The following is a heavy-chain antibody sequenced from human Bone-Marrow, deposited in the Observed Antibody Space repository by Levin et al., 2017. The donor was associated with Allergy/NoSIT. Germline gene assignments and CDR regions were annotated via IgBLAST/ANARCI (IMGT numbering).Heavy chain of an antibody. CDR3: ARDAPYYDFLYNWLDP. V-gene: IGHV1-2*02. Sequence: GASVKVSCKASGYTFNDYHIHWVRQAPGQGLEWMGCINPRSGDTKDAQKFQGRVTMTRDTSISTAYMELSSLTSDDTAIYYCARDAPYYDFLYNWLDPWGQGSLVTVSS. D-gene: IGHD3-3*01. J-gene: IGHJ5*02. CDR1: GYTFNDYH. CDR2: INPRSGDT.